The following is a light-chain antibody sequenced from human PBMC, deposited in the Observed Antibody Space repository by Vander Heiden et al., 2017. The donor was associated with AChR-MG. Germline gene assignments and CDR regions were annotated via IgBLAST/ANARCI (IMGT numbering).Light chain of an antibody. J-gene: IGLJ1*01. CDR2: GNI. CDR1: SSNIGAGYE. V-gene: IGLV1-40*01. Sequence: QSVLTQPPSVSGAPGPRVTISCTGSSSNIGAGYEVRWYQQLPGTAPKLLIYGNINRPSGVPDRFSGSKSGTSASLAITGLQAEDEADYYCQSYDSSLSGFYVFGTGTKVTVL. CDR3: QSYDSSLSGFYV.